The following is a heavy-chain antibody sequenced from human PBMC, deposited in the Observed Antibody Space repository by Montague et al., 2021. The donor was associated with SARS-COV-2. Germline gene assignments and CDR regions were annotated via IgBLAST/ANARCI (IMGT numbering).Heavy chain of an antibody. CDR2: IYHTGST. CDR1: GDSISTDNW. J-gene: IGHJ5*02. D-gene: IGHD2-2*02. Sequence: SETLSLTCVVSGDSISTDNWWTWVRLPPGKGLEWVGEIYHTGSTNYNPSLKSRVTISVDTSTNQFSLKLSSVAAADTAVYYCASLTLGYCSSTSCYSDWFDPWGQGTLVTVSS. V-gene: IGHV4-4*02. CDR3: ASLTLGYCSSTSCYSDWFDP.